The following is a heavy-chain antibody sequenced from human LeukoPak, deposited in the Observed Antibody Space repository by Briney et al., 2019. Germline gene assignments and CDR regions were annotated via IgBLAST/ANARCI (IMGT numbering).Heavy chain of an antibody. D-gene: IGHD2-21*02. Sequence: PSETLSLTCTVSGDSIGGSNYYWAWVRQPPGKGLEWIGSIFYTGNIYYKSSLKSRVTIFVDTSRNQFFLNLNSVTAADTAVYNCARHSRVLTTAIPFDYWGQGTLVTVSS. CDR3: ARHSRVLTTAIPFDY. V-gene: IGHV4-39*01. CDR2: IFYTGNI. CDR1: GDSIGGSNYY. J-gene: IGHJ4*02.